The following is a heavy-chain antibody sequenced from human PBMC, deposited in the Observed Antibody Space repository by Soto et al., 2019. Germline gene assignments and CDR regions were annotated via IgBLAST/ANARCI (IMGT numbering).Heavy chain of an antibody. V-gene: IGHV4-31*03. CDR3: ARVGRLHYYFDD. CDR2: IYYSKST. D-gene: IGHD5-18*01. CDR1: GGSISSGVYY. J-gene: IGHJ4*02. Sequence: PSETLSLTCTVSGGSISSGVYYWSWIRQHPGKGLEWIGYIYYSKSTYYNPSLKSRVTISLDTSKNQFSLKLSSLTAADTAVYFCARVGRLHYYFDDWAREPWSPSP.